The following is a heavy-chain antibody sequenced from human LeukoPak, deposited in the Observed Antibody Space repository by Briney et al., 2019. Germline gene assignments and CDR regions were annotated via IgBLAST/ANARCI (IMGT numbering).Heavy chain of an antibody. D-gene: IGHD3-16*01. CDR3: ARGGFILFDP. J-gene: IGHJ5*02. Sequence: PSETLSLTCTVSGGSISSGGYYWSWIRQHPGKGLEWIGYIYYSGSTYYNPSLKSRVTISVDTSKNQFSLKLSSATAADTAVYYCARGGFILFDPWGQGTLVTVSS. V-gene: IGHV4-31*03. CDR2: IYYSGST. CDR1: GGSISSGGYY.